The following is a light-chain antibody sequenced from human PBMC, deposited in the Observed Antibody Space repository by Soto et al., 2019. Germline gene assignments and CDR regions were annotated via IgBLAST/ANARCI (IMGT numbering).Light chain of an antibody. J-gene: IGKJ1*01. CDR1: KHISSY. CDR3: QQSYSTPRT. Sequence: DIQITQPPSYPSASLVYIVTITCRPSKHISSYLMWYQQKPAKEATLLLYAASTLQSGVPSRFSGSGSGTDFTLPISSLQPEDFATYYCQQSYSTPRTFGQGTKVDIK. V-gene: IGKV1-39*01. CDR2: AAS.